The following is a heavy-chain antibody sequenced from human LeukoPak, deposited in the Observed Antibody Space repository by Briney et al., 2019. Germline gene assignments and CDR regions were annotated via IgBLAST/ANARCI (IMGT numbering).Heavy chain of an antibody. CDR3: AKSSSSYYDTSGYLDY. V-gene: IGHV3-48*01. D-gene: IGHD3-22*01. Sequence: GGSLRLSCAASGFIFSNYGMSWVRQAPGKGLEWVSYISSSTITIYYADSVKGRFTISRDNAKNSLYLQMNSLRAEDTAVYYCAKSSSSYYDTSGYLDYWGQGTLVTVSS. CDR2: ISSSTITI. J-gene: IGHJ4*02. CDR1: GFIFSNYG.